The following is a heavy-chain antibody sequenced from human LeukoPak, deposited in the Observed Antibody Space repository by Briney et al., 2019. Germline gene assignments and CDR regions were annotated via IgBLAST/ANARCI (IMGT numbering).Heavy chain of an antibody. CDR2: IDADGGSI. V-gene: IGHV3-74*01. J-gene: IGHJ4*02. CDR1: GFTLRSYW. Sequence: GGSLRLSCAASGFTLRSYWMHWVRQAPGKGLVWVSRIDADGGSISYADSVKGRFTISRDNAKNTLYLQMNSLRAEDTAVYYCARGGEGYSPLSYWGQGTLVSVSS. D-gene: IGHD5-24*01. CDR3: ARGGEGYSPLSY.